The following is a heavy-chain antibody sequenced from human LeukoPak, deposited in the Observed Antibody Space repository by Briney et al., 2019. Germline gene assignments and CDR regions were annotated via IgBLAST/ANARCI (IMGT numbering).Heavy chain of an antibody. J-gene: IGHJ3*02. CDR1: GFTFSNYA. Sequence: GGSLRLAYAASGFTFSNYAMNWVRQAPGRGVEWLSYISSSSGTIYYADSVKGRFTISRDNAKKSLYLQMNSLRAEDTAVYYCARVSGSRNFYFGAFDMWGQGTVVTVSS. V-gene: IGHV3-48*04. D-gene: IGHD3-10*01. CDR3: ARVSGSRNFYFGAFDM. CDR2: ISSSSGTI.